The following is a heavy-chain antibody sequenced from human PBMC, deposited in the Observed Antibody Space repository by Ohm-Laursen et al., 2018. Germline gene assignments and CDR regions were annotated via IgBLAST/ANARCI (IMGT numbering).Heavy chain of an antibody. CDR1: GGSFSGYY. Sequence: GTLSLTCAVYGGSFSGYYWSWIRQPPGKGLEWIGEINHSGSTNYNPSLKSRVTISVDTSKNQFSLKLSSVTAADTALYYCVLYSSFSVSWGQGTLVTVSS. CDR2: INHSGST. V-gene: IGHV4-34*01. D-gene: IGHD6-6*01. J-gene: IGHJ5*02. CDR3: VLYSSFSVS.